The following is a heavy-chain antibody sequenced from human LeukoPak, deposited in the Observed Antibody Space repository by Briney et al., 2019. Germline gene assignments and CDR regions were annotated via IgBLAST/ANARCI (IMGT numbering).Heavy chain of an antibody. D-gene: IGHD3-22*01. Sequence: ASVKVSCKASGYTFTGYYMHWVRQAPGQGLEWMGWINPNSGGTNYAQKFQGRVTMTRDTSISTAYLELSRLRSDGTAVYYCGRLSSGYYSDYWGQGTLVTVSS. CDR3: GRLSSGYYSDY. CDR1: GYTFTGYY. CDR2: INPNSGGT. V-gene: IGHV1-2*02. J-gene: IGHJ4*02.